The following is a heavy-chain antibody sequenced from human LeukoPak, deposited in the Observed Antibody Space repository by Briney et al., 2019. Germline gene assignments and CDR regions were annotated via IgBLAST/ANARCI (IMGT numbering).Heavy chain of an antibody. D-gene: IGHD5-18*01. Sequence: GASVKVSCKASGGTFSSYAISWVRQAPGQGLEWMGGIIPIFGTANYAQKFQGRVTITTDESTSTAYMELSSLRSEDTAVYYCASGYSYGLYYYYYMDVWGKGTTVTVSS. CDR2: IIPIFGTA. CDR3: ASGYSYGLYYYYYMDV. V-gene: IGHV1-69*05. J-gene: IGHJ6*03. CDR1: GGTFSSYA.